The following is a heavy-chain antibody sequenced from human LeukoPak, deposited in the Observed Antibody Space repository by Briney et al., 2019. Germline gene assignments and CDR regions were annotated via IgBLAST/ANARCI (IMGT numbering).Heavy chain of an antibody. CDR1: GGTFSSYA. J-gene: IGHJ6*02. D-gene: IGHD3-22*01. CDR2: IIPILGIA. CDR3: ARDQDYYDSSGYYYGLERSYYYYGMDV. V-gene: IGHV1-69*04. Sequence: SVKVSCKASGGTFSSYAISWVRQAPGQGLEWMGRIIPILGIANYAQKFQGRVTITADKSTSTAYMELSRLRSDDTAVYYCARDQDYYDSSGYYYGLERSYYYYGMDVWGQGTTVTVSS.